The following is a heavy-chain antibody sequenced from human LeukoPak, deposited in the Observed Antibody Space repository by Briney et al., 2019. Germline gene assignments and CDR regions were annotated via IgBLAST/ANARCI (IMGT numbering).Heavy chain of an antibody. Sequence: PGGSLRLSCAASGFTFSSYSMNWVRQAPGKGLEWVSSISSSSSYIYYADSVKGRFTISRDNAKNSLYLQMNSLRAEDTAVYYCARYCGGDCYSHYYYGMDVWGQGTTVTVSS. J-gene: IGHJ6*02. CDR3: ARYCGGDCYSHYYYGMDV. V-gene: IGHV3-21*01. D-gene: IGHD2-21*02. CDR2: ISSSSSYI. CDR1: GFTFSSYS.